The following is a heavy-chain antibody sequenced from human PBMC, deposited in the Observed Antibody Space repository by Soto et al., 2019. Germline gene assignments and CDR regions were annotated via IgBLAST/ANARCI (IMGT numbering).Heavy chain of an antibody. D-gene: IGHD4-17*01. CDR2: MYDSGRP. CDR3: ARHGNGDYFIY. J-gene: IGHJ4*02. Sequence: SETLSLTCTVSGGPISSYYWSWIRQPPGKGLEWIGYMYDSGRPNYNPSLKSRGSISLDTSKNQFSLKLASVTAADTAVYYCARHGNGDYFIYWGQGTLVTVSS. CDR1: GGPISSYY. V-gene: IGHV4-59*08.